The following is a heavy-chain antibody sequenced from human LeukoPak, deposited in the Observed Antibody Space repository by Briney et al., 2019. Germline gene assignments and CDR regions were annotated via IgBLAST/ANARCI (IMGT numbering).Heavy chain of an antibody. CDR2: INPSGGST. CDR3: ARVGRIAARRGNWFDP. J-gene: IGHJ5*02. Sequence: ASVKVSCKASGYTFTSYYILWVRQAPGQGLECMGIINPSGGSTSYAQKFQGRVTMTRDTSTSTVYMELSSLRSEDTAVYYCARVGRIAARRGNWFDPWGQGTLVTVSS. D-gene: IGHD6-6*01. CDR1: GYTFTSYY. V-gene: IGHV1-46*01.